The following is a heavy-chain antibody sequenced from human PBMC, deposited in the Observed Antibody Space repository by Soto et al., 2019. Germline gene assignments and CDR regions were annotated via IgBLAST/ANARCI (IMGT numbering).Heavy chain of an antibody. Sequence: QVQLVQSGAEVKKPGASVKVSCKASGYTFTSYDINWVRQATGQGLEWMGWMNPNSGNTGYAQKFQGRVTMTRNTSISTAYMELSSLRSEDTAVYYGAGGLYYYDSSGYGPPCYWGQGTLDTVSS. J-gene: IGHJ4*02. CDR3: AGGLYYYDSSGYGPPCY. V-gene: IGHV1-8*01. CDR2: MNPNSGNT. D-gene: IGHD3-22*01. CDR1: GYTFTSYD.